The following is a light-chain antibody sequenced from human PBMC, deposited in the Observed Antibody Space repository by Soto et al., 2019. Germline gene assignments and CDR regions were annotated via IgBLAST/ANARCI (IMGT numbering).Light chain of an antibody. V-gene: IGKV4-1*01. J-gene: IGKJ3*01. CDR1: QSVLHSSNSKNY. CDR2: WAS. Sequence: DIVMTQSPDSLAVSLGERATINCKSSQSVLHSSNSKNYLAWYQQKPGQPPKLLIYWASTRESGVPDRFSGSGSVTDFTLTISSLQAEDVAVYYCQQYYGTPFTFGPGTKVDI. CDR3: QQYYGTPFT.